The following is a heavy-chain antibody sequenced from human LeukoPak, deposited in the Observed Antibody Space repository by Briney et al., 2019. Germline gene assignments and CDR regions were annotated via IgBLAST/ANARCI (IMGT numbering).Heavy chain of an antibody. CDR3: ARVIIVGASKEFDY. Sequence: ASVKVSCKVSGYTLTELSTHWVRQAPGQGLEWMGRINPNNGGTNYAQKFQGRVTMTRDTSISTAYMELSRLRSDDTAVYYCARVIIVGASKEFDYWGQGTLVTVSS. CDR1: GYTLTELS. V-gene: IGHV1-2*06. CDR2: INPNNGGT. J-gene: IGHJ4*02. D-gene: IGHD1-26*01.